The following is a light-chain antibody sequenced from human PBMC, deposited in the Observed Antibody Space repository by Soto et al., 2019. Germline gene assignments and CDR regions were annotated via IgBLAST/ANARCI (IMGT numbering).Light chain of an antibody. CDR3: PQDGSSPS. CDR2: GAS. Sequence: EIVLTQSPGTLSLSPGERVTLSCRASQSVRSSYLAWYQQKPGQAPSLLIYGASNRATGIADRFSGSGSGTDFTLTNSRLEPEDFAVYYCPQDGSSPSFGGGTKVEIK. CDR1: QSVRSSY. J-gene: IGKJ4*01. V-gene: IGKV3-20*01.